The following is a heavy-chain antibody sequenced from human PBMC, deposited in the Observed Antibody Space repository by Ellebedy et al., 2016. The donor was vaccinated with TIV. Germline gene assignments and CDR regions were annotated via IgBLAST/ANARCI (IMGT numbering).Heavy chain of an antibody. V-gene: IGHV1-69*13. CDR3: ARGHDSSGYYTYYYYYGMDV. CDR2: IIPIFGTA. CDR1: GGTFSSYA. Sequence: SVKVSXXASGGTFSSYAISWVRQAPGQGLEWMGGIIPIFGTANYAQKFQGRVTITADESTSTAYMELSSLRSDDTAVYYCARGHDSSGYYTYYYYYGMDVWGQGTTVTVSS. D-gene: IGHD3-22*01. J-gene: IGHJ6*02.